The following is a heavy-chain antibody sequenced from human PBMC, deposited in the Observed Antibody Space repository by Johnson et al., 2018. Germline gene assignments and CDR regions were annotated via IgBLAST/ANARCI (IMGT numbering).Heavy chain of an antibody. CDR1: GFTFSSYA. CDR2: ISYDGSNK. J-gene: IGHJ1*01. D-gene: IGHD2-8*01. V-gene: IGHV3-30-3*01. Sequence: VQLVEAGGGVVQPGRSLRLCCAASGFTFSSYAMHWVRQAPGKGLEWVAVISYDGSNKYYADSVKGRFTISRDNSKNTLYLQMNSLRAEDTAVYYCARDPSVGLGVFQHWGQGTLVTVSS. CDR3: ARDPSVGLGVFQH.